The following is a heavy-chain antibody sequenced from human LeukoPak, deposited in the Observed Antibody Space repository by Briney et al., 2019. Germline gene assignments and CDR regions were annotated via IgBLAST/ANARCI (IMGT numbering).Heavy chain of an antibody. CDR2: ISSSSSTI. CDR1: GFTFSSYS. V-gene: IGHV3-48*02. Sequence: GGSLRLSCEASGFTFSSYSMNWVRQAPGKGLEWVSYISSSSSTIKYADSVKGRFTISRDNAKKSLYLQMNSLRDEDTAVYYCARDPYGSGSTSFDIWGQGTMVTVSS. CDR3: ARDPYGSGSTSFDI. D-gene: IGHD3-10*01. J-gene: IGHJ3*02.